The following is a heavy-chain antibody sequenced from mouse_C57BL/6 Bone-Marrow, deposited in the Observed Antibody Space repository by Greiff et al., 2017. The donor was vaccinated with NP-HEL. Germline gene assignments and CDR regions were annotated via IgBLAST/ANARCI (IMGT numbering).Heavy chain of an antibody. CDR3: ARPHYYGSSPFDY. CDR2: IDPNSGGT. Sequence: VQLQQPGAELVKPGASVKLSCKASGYTFTSYWMHWVKQRPGRGLEWIGRIDPNSGGTKYNEQFKSKATLTVDKPSSSAYMQLSSLTSEDSSVYCCARPHYYGSSPFDYWGQGTTLTVSS. CDR1: GYTFTSYW. J-gene: IGHJ2*01. V-gene: IGHV1-72*01. D-gene: IGHD1-1*01.